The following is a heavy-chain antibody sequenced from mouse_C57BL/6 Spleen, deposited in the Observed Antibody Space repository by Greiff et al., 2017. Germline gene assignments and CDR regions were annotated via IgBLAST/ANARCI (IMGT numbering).Heavy chain of an antibody. D-gene: IGHD1-1*01. V-gene: IGHV6-3*01. Sequence: EVKVEESGGGLVQPGGSMKLSCVASGFTFSNYWMNWVRQSPEKGLEWVAQIRLKSDNYATHYAESVKGRFTISRDDSKSSVYLQMNNLRAEDTGIYYCTTTFYYGSSWFAYWGQGTLVTVSA. CDR3: TTTFYYGSSWFAY. J-gene: IGHJ3*01. CDR1: GFTFSNYW. CDR2: IRLKSDNYAT.